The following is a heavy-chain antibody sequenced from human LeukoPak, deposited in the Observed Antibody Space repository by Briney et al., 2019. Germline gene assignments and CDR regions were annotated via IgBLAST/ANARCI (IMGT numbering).Heavy chain of an antibody. CDR2: ISGSGGST. CDR1: GFTFSSYA. V-gene: IGHV3-23*01. D-gene: IGHD3-10*01. J-gene: IGHJ5*02. Sequence: PGGSLRLSCAASGFTFSSYAMSWVRQAPGKGLEWVSAISGSGGSTYYADSVKGRFTISRDNSKNTLYLQMNSQRAEDTAVYYCAKGAYGSGTMGNWFDPWGQGTLVTVSS. CDR3: AKGAYGSGTMGNWFDP.